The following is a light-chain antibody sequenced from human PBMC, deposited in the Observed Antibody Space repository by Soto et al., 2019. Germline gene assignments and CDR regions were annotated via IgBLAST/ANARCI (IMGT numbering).Light chain of an antibody. CDR3: QQYYSTPQT. Sequence: DIVMTQSPDSLGVSLGERATINCKSSQSVLSSSNNKNCLAWYKQKPGQPPKLLIYWASTRESGVPDRFSGSGSGTDFTLTISSLQAEDVAVYYCQQYYSTPQTFGQGTKVDIK. CDR1: QSVLSSSNNKNC. J-gene: IGKJ1*01. V-gene: IGKV4-1*01. CDR2: WAS.